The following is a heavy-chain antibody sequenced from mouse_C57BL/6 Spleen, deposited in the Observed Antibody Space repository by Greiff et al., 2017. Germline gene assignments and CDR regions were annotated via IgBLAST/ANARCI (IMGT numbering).Heavy chain of an antibody. Sequence: QVQLKQPGAELVKPGASVKMSCKASGYTFPSYWITWVKQRPGQGLEWIGDIYPGSGSTHYNETFKSKATLTVDTSSSTAYMQLSSLASEDSAGYYCARSGYDSYWGQGTLVTVSA. V-gene: IGHV1-55*01. D-gene: IGHD2-2*01. CDR3: ARSGYDSY. CDR2: IYPGSGST. CDR1: GYTFPSYW. J-gene: IGHJ3*01.